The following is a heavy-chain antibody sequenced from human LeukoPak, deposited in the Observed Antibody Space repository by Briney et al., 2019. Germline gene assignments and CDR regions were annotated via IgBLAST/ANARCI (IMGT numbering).Heavy chain of an antibody. D-gene: IGHD3-10*01. V-gene: IGHV3-20*04. J-gene: IGHJ6*02. Sequence: GGSLRLSCAASGFTFDDYGMSWVRQAPGKGLEWVSGINWNGGSTGYADSVKGRFTISRDNAKNSLYLQMNSLRAEDTALYYCARDRYYSSGSYYNLLAIYYYYGMDVWGQGTTVTVSS. CDR1: GFTFDDYG. CDR3: ARDRYYSSGSYYNLLAIYYYYGMDV. CDR2: INWNGGST.